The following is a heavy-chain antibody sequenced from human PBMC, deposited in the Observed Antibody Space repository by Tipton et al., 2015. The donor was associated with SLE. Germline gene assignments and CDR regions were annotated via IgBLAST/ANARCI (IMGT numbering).Heavy chain of an antibody. Sequence: SLTCTVSGGSISSSSYYWGWIRQPPGKGLEWIGSVSHGGSTYYNPPLNSRPTMSVDTSQNQFSLNLGSVTAADTAVYYCVRHFSTVIQGPLYFDYWGQGTLVTVSS. CDR2: VSHGGST. V-gene: IGHV4-39*01. D-gene: IGHD2/OR15-2a*01. CDR3: VRHFSTVIQGPLYFDY. CDR1: GGSISSSSYY. J-gene: IGHJ4*02.